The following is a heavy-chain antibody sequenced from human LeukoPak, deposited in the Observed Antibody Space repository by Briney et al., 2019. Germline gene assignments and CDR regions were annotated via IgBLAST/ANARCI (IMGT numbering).Heavy chain of an antibody. CDR2: IWYDGTNK. J-gene: IGHJ4*02. CDR3: ARDLITNTGTYYGLDY. D-gene: IGHD1-26*01. CDR1: GFSFSDYG. Sequence: PGRSLRLSCAASGFSFSDYGMHWVRQAPGKGLEWVALIWYDGTNKYYVDSVKGRFTISRDNSKSTLYLQMDSLRAEDTAVYYCARDLITNTGTYYGLDYWGQGTLVTVSS. V-gene: IGHV3-33*01.